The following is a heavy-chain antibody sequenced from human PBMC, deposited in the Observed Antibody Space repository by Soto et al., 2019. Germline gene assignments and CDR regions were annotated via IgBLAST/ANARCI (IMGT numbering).Heavy chain of an antibody. D-gene: IGHD3-10*01. CDR1: GFTFSDHY. V-gene: IGHV3-72*01. Sequence: EVQLGESGGGLVQPGGSLRLSCAASGFTFSDHYMDWVRQSPGKWLEWVGRTRNKANGYTTEYAASVKGRFTISRDDSKNSLYLQMNSLKTEDRAVYYCSRGGDSGSYYKFDYWGQGTLGTVSS. CDR3: SRGGDSGSYYKFDY. J-gene: IGHJ4*02. CDR2: TRNKANGYTT.